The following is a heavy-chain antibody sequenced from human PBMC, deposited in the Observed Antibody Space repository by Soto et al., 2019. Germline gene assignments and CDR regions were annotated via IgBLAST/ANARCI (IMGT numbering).Heavy chain of an antibody. J-gene: IGHJ6*02. V-gene: IGHV1-69*02. D-gene: IGHD5-18*01. CDR1: GGTFSSYT. Sequence: QVQLVQSGAEVKKPGSSVKVSCKASGGTFSSYTISWVRQAPGQGLEWMGRIIPILGIANYAQKFQGRVTITADKSTSTAYMELSSLRSEDTAVYYCAWGSVDTAIGVDVAYYYYGMDVWGQGTTVTVSS. CDR3: AWGSVDTAIGVDVAYYYYGMDV. CDR2: IIPILGIA.